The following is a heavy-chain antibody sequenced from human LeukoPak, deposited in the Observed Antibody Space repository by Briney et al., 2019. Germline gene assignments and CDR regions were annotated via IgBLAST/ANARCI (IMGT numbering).Heavy chain of an antibody. CDR2: ISAYNGNT. D-gene: IGHD2-2*01. CDR3: ARDHVGVPDAIRVDYMDV. CDR1: GYTFTTYG. Sequence: ASVKVSCKASGYTFTTYGISWVRQAPGQGLEWMGWISAYNGNTNYAQKLQGRVTMTTDTSTGTAYMELRSLRSDDTAVYYCARDHVGVPDAIRVDYMDVWGKGTTVTVSS. V-gene: IGHV1-18*04. J-gene: IGHJ6*03.